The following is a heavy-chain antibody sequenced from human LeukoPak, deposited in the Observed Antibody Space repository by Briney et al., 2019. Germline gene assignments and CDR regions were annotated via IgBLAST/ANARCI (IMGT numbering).Heavy chain of an antibody. CDR2: IYYSGST. J-gene: IGHJ4*02. V-gene: IGHV4-59*01. CDR3: ARGGGDYYDSSGYCDY. Sequence: PSETLSLTCTVSGGSISSYYWSWIRQPPGKGLEWIGYIYYSGSTNYNPSLKSRVTISVDTSKNQFSLKLSSVTAADTAVYYCARGGGDYYDSSGYCDYWGQGTLVTVS. D-gene: IGHD3-22*01. CDR1: GGSISSYY.